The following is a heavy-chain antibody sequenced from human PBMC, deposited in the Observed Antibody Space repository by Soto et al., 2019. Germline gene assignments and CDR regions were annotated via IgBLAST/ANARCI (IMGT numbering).Heavy chain of an antibody. J-gene: IGHJ4*02. CDR2: ISGSGVNT. Sequence: EVQLLESGGGLVQPGCSLRLSFAASGFTFSSYAMSWVRQAPGKGLEWVSAISGSGVNTYYADSVKGRFTISRDNSKNTLYLQMTSLRAEDTAVYYCAKDRIAVAGAFHDYWGQRTLVTVSS. CDR1: GFTFSSYA. V-gene: IGHV3-23*01. CDR3: AKDRIAVAGAFHDY. D-gene: IGHD6-19*01.